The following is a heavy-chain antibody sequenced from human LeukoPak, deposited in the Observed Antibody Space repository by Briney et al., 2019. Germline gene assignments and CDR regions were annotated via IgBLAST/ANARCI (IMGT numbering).Heavy chain of an antibody. CDR1: GGSISSYY. CDR2: IYYSGST. D-gene: IGHD1-26*01. Sequence: SETLSLTCTVSGGSISSYYWSWIRQPPGKGLEWIGYIYYSGSTNYNPSLKSRVTISVDTSKNQFSLKLSSVTAADTAVYYCARGGGTRTLLYSGSLDYWGQGTLVTVSS. V-gene: IGHV4-59*01. CDR3: ARGGGTRTLLYSGSLDY. J-gene: IGHJ4*02.